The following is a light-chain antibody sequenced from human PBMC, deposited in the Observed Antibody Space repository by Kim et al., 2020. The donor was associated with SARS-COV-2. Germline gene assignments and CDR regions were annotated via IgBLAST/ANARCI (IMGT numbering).Light chain of an antibody. CDR3: QQDNGYPYT. CDR1: QGINNY. J-gene: IGKJ2*01. CDR2: GAS. V-gene: IGKV1-16*02. Sequence: DIQMTQSPPSLSASVGDRVTITCRASQGINNYLAWFQQKPGKAPKSLIYGASTLHSGVPSKFSGSGFGTDFTLTISDLQPEDFASYYCQQDNGYPYTFGRENKLE.